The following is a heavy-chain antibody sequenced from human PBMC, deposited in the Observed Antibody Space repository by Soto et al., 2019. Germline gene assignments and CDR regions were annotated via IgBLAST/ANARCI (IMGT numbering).Heavy chain of an antibody. Sequence: EVQLVESGGGLVQPGVSLRLSCAASGFTFSSYSMNWVRQAPGKGLEWVSSISSSSSYIYYADSVKGRFTISRDNAKNSLYLQMNSLRAEDTAVYYCARDQLSSSWDYYYYYGMDVWGQGTTVTVSS. D-gene: IGHD6-13*01. J-gene: IGHJ6*02. CDR3: ARDQLSSSWDYYYYYGMDV. V-gene: IGHV3-21*01. CDR2: ISSSSSYI. CDR1: GFTFSSYS.